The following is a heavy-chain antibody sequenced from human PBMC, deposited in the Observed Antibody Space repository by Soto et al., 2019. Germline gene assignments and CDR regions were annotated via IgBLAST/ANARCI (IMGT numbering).Heavy chain of an antibody. D-gene: IGHD3-3*01. Sequence: GGSLRLSCAASGFTFSSYAMSWVRQAPGKGLEWVSAISGSGCSTYYADSVKGRFTISRDNSKNTLYLQMNSLRAEDTAVYYCANSARWLLYAEFDYWGQGTLVTVSS. CDR1: GFTFSSYA. J-gene: IGHJ4*02. CDR2: ISGSGCST. CDR3: ANSARWLLYAEFDY. V-gene: IGHV3-23*01.